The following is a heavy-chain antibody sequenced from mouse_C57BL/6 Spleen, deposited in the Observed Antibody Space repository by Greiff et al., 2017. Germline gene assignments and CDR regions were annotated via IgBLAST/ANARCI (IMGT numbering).Heavy chain of an antibody. V-gene: IGHV14-3*01. Sequence: VHVKQSVAELVRPGASVKLSCTASGFNIKNTYMHWVKQRPEQGLEWIGRIDPANGNTKYAPKFQGKATITADTSSNTAYLQLSILTSEDTAIYYCARFDDYNYYYAMDYWGQGTSVTVSS. J-gene: IGHJ4*01. CDR1: GFNIKNTY. CDR3: ARFDDYNYYYAMDY. D-gene: IGHD2-4*01. CDR2: IDPANGNT.